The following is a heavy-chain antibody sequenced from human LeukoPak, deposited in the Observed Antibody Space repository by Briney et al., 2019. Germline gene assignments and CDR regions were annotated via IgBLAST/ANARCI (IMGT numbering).Heavy chain of an antibody. CDR2: ISPYKGTT. J-gene: IGHJ4*02. CDR1: GYSFVSHG. CDR3: ARDSVYPAADPKFDY. Sequence: ASVKVSCKASGYSFVSHGISWVRQAPGQGLEWLGWISPYKGTTTYAQNLQGRVALTTDTSTGTAYTELRNLRFDDTAVYFCARDSVYPAADPKFDYWGQGVLVTVSS. D-gene: IGHD2-2*01. V-gene: IGHV1-18*01.